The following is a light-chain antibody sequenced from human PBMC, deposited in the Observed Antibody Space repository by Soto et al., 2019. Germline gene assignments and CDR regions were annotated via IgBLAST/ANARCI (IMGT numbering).Light chain of an antibody. CDR1: QNITNN. V-gene: IGKV1-17*01. J-gene: IGKJ5*01. CDR3: QQLFDSPTT. CDR2: AAS. Sequence: DIQMTQSPSSLYASIGDRVTITCPASQNITNNLSWYQQKQGKXXKXXIYAASTLESGVPSRFSATVSGTEFSLTITSLQPEDFATYYCQQLFDSPTTFGQGTRLEIK.